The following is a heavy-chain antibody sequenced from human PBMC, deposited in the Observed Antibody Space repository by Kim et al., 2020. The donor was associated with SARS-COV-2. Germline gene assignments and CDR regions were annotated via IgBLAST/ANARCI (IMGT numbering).Heavy chain of an antibody. CDR1: GGSFSGYH. V-gene: IGHV4-34*01. CDR3: ARRHSSLDLDV. Sequence: SETLSLTCAVYGGSFSGYHWSWIRQSPGRGLEWIGEVDHSGNTEYNPSLKSRLTMSVDTSKNQFSLKVNSVTAADTGVYYCARRHSSLDLDVCAKGTTV. J-gene: IGHJ6*03. D-gene: IGHD6-6*01. CDR2: VDHSGNT.